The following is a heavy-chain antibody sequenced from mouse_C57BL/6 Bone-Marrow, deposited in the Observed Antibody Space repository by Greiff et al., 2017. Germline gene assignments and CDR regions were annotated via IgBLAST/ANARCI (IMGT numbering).Heavy chain of an antibody. V-gene: IGHV1-9*01. D-gene: IGHD1-1*01. CDR1: GYTFTGYW. CDR2: ILPGGGST. CDR3: ARDYGSVMDD. J-gene: IGHJ4*01. Sequence: QVQLQQSGAELMKPGASVKLSCNATGYTFTGYWIEWVKQRPGHGLEWIGEILPGGGSTNYNAKFKGKATFTADTSSNTDYMQLSSLTTEDSAIYYCARDYGSVMDDWGQGTSVTVSS.